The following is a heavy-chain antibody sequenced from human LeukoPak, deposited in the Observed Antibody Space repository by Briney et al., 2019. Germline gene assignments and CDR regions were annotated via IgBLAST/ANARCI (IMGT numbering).Heavy chain of an antibody. CDR1: GGSISSGGYY. J-gene: IGHJ4*02. Sequence: PSETLSLTCTVSGGSISSGGYYWSWIRQHPGKGLEWIGYIHYSGSTYYNPSLKSRVTISVDTSKNQFSLKLSSVTAADTAVYYCARGGNPLQLPMGYYFDYWGQGTLVTVSS. V-gene: IGHV4-31*03. CDR3: ARGGNPLQLPMGYYFDY. CDR2: IHYSGST. D-gene: IGHD2-2*01.